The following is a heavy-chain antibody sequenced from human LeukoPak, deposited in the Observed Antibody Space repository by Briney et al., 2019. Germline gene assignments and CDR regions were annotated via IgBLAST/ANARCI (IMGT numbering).Heavy chain of an antibody. CDR2: ISYDGSNK. D-gene: IGHD3-22*01. CDR3: ARDTDYYDSSGYYCLGY. J-gene: IGHJ4*02. CDR1: GFTFSSYA. V-gene: IGHV3-30-3*01. Sequence: GRSLRLSCAASGFTFSSYAMHWVRQAPGKGLEWVAVISYDGSNKYYADSVKGRFTISRDNSKNTLYLQMNSLKAEDTAVYYCARDTDYYDSSGYYCLGYWGQGTLVTVSS.